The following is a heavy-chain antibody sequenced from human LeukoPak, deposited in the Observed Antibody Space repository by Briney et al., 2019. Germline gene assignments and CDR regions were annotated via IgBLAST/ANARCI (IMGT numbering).Heavy chain of an antibody. Sequence: GGSLRLSCAASGFTVSSSYMSWVRQAPGKGLEWVSVIYSDGSTFYADSVKGRFTISRDNSKNTLHLQMNSLRAEDTAVYYCARAPGYYYMDVWGKGTTVTVFS. V-gene: IGHV3-53*01. CDR2: IYSDGST. CDR3: ARAPGYYYMDV. CDR1: GFTVSSSY. J-gene: IGHJ6*03.